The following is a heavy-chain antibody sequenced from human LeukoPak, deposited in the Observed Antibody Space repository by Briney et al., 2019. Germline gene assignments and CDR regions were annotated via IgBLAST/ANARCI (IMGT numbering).Heavy chain of an antibody. D-gene: IGHD6-6*01. CDR2: INCSGGST. CDR3: ARSGEFSTSSDI. V-gene: IGHV1-46*01. Sequence: ASVKVSCKASGYTLSNYYIHWVRQAPGQGLEWMGIINCSGGSTTYAQKFQGRVTVTRDTSTSTVYMEMSSLRSEDTAVYYCARSGEFSTSSDIWGQGTMVTVSS. CDR1: GYTLSNYY. J-gene: IGHJ3*02.